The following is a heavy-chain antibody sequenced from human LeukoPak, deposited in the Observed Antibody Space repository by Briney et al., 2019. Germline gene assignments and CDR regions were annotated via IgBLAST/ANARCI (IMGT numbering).Heavy chain of an antibody. V-gene: IGHV3-9*01. J-gene: IGHJ5*02. CDR1: GFTFDDYA. D-gene: IGHD2-2*02. Sequence: GGSLRLSCAASGFTFDDYAMHWVRQAPGKGLEWVSGISWNSGSIGYADPVKGRFTISRDNAKNSLYLQMNSLRAEDTALYYCAKGGIVVVPAAIGDWFDPWGQGTLVTVSS. CDR2: ISWNSGSI. CDR3: AKGGIVVVPAAIGDWFDP.